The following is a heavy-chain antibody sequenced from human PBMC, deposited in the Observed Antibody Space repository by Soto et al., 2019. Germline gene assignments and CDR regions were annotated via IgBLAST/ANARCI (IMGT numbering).Heavy chain of an antibody. V-gene: IGHV1-18*01. D-gene: IGHD3-3*01. CDR1: GYTFTSCG. J-gene: IGHJ6*02. CDR3: ARERRLRFLEWLSHYYYYGMDV. CDR2: ISAYNGNT. Sequence: ASVKVSCKASGYTFTSCGISWVRQAPGQGLEWMGWISAYNGNTNYAQKLQGRVTMTTDTSTSTAYMELRSLRSDDTAVYYCARERRLRFLEWLSHYYYYGMDVWGQGTTVTVSS.